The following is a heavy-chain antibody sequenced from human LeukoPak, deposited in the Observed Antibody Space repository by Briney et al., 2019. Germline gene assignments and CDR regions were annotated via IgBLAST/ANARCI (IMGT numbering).Heavy chain of an antibody. V-gene: IGHV1-8*01. J-gene: IGHJ5*02. CDR3: ARRRGAGETSRNWFDP. D-gene: IGHD6-19*01. CDR2: ENPNSGNS. Sequence: ASVKLSCKASGYTFTSHDINWVRQATGQGLEWMGWENPNSGNSASAQKFKGRVTMTRSPSINTFYMELSSVTSEDTAVYYCARRRGAGETSRNWFDPWGQGTLVIVSS. CDR1: GYTFTSHD.